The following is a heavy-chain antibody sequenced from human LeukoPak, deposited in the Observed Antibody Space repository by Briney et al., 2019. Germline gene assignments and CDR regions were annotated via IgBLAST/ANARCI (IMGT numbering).Heavy chain of an antibody. CDR1: GFTFSNYA. CDR3: AKGIRSSGWAGAFDI. Sequence: GGSLRLSCAASGFTFSNYAMTWVRQAPGKGLEWVSTISDSGGNTYYADSVKGRFTISRDNSKNTLYLQMKSLRAEDTATYYCAKGIRSSGWAGAFDIWAKGQWSPSLQ. J-gene: IGHJ3*02. D-gene: IGHD6-19*01. V-gene: IGHV3-23*01. CDR2: ISDSGGNT.